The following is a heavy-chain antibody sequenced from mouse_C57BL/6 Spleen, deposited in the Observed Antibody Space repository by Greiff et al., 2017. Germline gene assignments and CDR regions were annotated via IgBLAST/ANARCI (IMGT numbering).Heavy chain of an antibody. CDR1: GYTFTSYW. D-gene: IGHD2-1*01. CDR2: IDPSDSYT. J-gene: IGHJ3*01. V-gene: IGHV1-59*01. Sequence: QVQLQQPGAELVRPGTSVKLSCKASGYTFTSYWMHWVKQRPGQGLEWIGVIDPSDSYTNYNQKFKGKATLTVDTSSSTAYMQLSSLTSEDSAVYYCAIIYYGNYESFAYWGQGTLVTVSA. CDR3: AIIYYGNYESFAY.